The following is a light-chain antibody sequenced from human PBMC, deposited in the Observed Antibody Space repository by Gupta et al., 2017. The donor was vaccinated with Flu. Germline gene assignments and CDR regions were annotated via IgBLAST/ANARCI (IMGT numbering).Light chain of an antibody. V-gene: IGKV3-15*01. CDR2: DAS. CDR1: QSIDNK. CDR3: QQYGDWPQT. J-gene: IGKJ4*02. Sequence: EIVLTQSPATLSVSPGERATLSCRASQSIDNKLAWYQHRPGQAPRLLFFDASTRATSIPARFSGSGSGTEFTLTIRRLQSEDFAVYYCQQYGDWPQTFGEGTKVEIK.